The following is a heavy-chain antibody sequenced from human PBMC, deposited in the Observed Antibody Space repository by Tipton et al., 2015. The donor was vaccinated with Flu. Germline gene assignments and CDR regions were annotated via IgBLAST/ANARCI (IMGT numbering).Heavy chain of an antibody. CDR1: GGSFSGYY. Sequence: TLSLTCAVYGGSFSGYYWSWIRQPPGKGLEWIGEINHSGSTNYNPSLKSRVTISVDTSKNQFSLKLSSVTAADTAVYYCARGGIVVVPAARRKGWYFDLWGRGTLVTVSS. V-gene: IGHV4-34*01. CDR3: ARGGIVVVPAARRKGWYFDL. J-gene: IGHJ2*01. CDR2: INHSGST. D-gene: IGHD2-2*01.